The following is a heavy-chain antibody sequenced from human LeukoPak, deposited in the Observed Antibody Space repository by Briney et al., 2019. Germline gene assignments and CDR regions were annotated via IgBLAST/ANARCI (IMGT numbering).Heavy chain of an antibody. CDR3: ARGGEGYYYGSGSVDY. CDR1: GFTLSSYW. V-gene: IGHV3-74*01. D-gene: IGHD3-10*01. J-gene: IGHJ4*02. CDR2: INSDGSST. Sequence: GGSLRLSCAASGFTLSSYWMHWVRQAPGKGLVWVSRINSDGSSTSYADSVKGRFTISRDNAKNTLYLQMNSLRAEDTAVYYCARGGEGYYYGSGSVDYWGQGTLVTVSS.